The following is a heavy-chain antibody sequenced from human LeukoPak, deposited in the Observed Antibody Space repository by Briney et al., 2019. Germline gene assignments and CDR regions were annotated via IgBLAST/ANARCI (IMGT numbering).Heavy chain of an antibody. D-gene: IGHD5-12*01. Sequence: GGTLRLSCAASGFSFSSYAMHWVRQAPGKGLGWVAFMSYDGNEKHYADSVKGRFTISRDNSKNTLYLQMNSLRAEDTAVYFCASEFREDHSGSQYFQHWGQGTLVSVSS. CDR2: MSYDGNEK. CDR3: ASEFREDHSGSQYFQH. J-gene: IGHJ1*01. CDR1: GFSFSSYA. V-gene: IGHV3-30*04.